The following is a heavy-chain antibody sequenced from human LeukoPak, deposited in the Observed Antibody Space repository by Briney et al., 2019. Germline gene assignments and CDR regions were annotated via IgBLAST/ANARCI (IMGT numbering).Heavy chain of an antibody. CDR2: IKQDGSEK. CDR3: ARASETYYYDSSGY. D-gene: IGHD3-22*01. CDR1: GFTFSSYW. J-gene: IGHJ4*02. Sequence: HPGGSLRLSCAASGFTFSSYWMSWVRQAPGEGVEWVANIKQDGSEKYYVDSVKGRFTISRDNAKSSLYLQVNSLRAEDTAVYYCARASETYYYDSSGYWGQGTLVTVSS. V-gene: IGHV3-7*01.